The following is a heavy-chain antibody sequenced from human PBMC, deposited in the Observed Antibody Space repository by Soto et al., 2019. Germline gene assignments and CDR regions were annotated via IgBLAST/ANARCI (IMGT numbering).Heavy chain of an antibody. Sequence: GGSLRLSCAASGFTFSSYAMSWVRQAPGKGLEWVSAISGSGGSTYYADSVKGRFTISRDNSKNTLYPQMNSLRAEDTAVYYCAKDLYGDYGPSYYYYGMDVWGQGTTVTVSS. V-gene: IGHV3-23*01. CDR2: ISGSGGST. CDR1: GFTFSSYA. CDR3: AKDLYGDYGPSYYYYGMDV. D-gene: IGHD4-17*01. J-gene: IGHJ6*02.